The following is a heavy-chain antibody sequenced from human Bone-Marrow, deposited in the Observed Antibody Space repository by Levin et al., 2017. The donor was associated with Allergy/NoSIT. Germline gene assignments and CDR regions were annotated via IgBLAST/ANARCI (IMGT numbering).Heavy chain of an antibody. CDR1: ENTFSGYW. CDR2: VYPEESDA. CDR3: GRHVTYGGGSYDAFDL. D-gene: IGHD3-10*01. J-gene: IGHJ3*01. Sequence: GTLKISCPGSENTFSGYWIGWVRQMPGRGLEWMGVVYPEESDAIYSPSFQGQVTISADKSINTAYLAWNSMKASDTATYYCGRHVTYGGGSYDAFDLWGQGTLVTVSS. V-gene: IGHV5-51*01.